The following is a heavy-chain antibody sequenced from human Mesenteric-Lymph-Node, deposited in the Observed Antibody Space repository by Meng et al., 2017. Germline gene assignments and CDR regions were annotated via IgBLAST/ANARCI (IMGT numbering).Heavy chain of an antibody. V-gene: IGHV4-39*01. CDR2: SYDSGSN. CDR1: GGAISSTSYC. J-gene: IGHJ4*02. CDR3: ARQIFEVGYGGNSPFDY. D-gene: IGHD4-23*01. Sequence: QLQLQESGPGLVKPAETLSRTCAVAGGAISSTSYCWGGIRQPPGKGAEGRGSSYDSGSNYHNPSLKSRLTISVDTSKSQLALKLSSVTAADTAVYYCARQIFEVGYGGNSPFDYWGQGTLVTVSS.